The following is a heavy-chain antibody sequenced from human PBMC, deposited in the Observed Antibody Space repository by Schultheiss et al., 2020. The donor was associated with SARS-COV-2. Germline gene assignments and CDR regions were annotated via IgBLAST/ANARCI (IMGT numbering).Heavy chain of an antibody. J-gene: IGHJ4*02. D-gene: IGHD4-17*01. CDR2: IYHSGST. CDR1: GGSISSYY. Sequence: SETLSLTCTVSGGSISSYYWGWIRQPPGKGLEWIGSIYHSGSTYYNPSLKSRVTISVDTSKNQFSLKLSSVTAADTAVYYCARVGGGGHTYGDYGAFDYWGQGTLVTVSS. CDR3: ARVGGGGHTYGDYGAFDY. V-gene: IGHV4-38-2*02.